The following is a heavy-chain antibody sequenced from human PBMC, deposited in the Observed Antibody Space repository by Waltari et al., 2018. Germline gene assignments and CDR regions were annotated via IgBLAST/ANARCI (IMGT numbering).Heavy chain of an antibody. Sequence: EVQLVQSGAEVKKPGESLKISCQGSGFSFTSYWIGWVRQMPGKGLEWMGIIYPGDSDTRYSPSFQGQVTISADKSISTAYLQWSSLKASDTAMYYCARLNRASGPRHYYGMDVWGQGTTVTVSS. V-gene: IGHV5-51*03. CDR3: ARLNRASGPRHYYGMDV. CDR2: IYPGDSDT. CDR1: GFSFTSYW. J-gene: IGHJ6*02. D-gene: IGHD3-10*01.